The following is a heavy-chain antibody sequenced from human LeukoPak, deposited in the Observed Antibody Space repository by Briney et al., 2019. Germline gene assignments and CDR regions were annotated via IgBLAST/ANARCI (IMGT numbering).Heavy chain of an antibody. CDR3: AADSPPGWAAAAGTGAFDI. D-gene: IGHD6-13*01. Sequence: SVKVSCKASGFTFTSSAMQWVRQARGQRLEWIGWIVVGSGNTNYAQKFQERVTITRDMSTSTAYMELSSLRSEDTAVYYCAADSPPGWAAAAGTGAFDIWGQGTMVTVSS. CDR2: IVVGSGNT. CDR1: GFTFTSSA. J-gene: IGHJ3*02. V-gene: IGHV1-58*02.